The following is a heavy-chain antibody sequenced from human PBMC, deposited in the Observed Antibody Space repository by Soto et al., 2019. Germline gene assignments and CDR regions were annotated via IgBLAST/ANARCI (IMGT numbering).Heavy chain of an antibody. D-gene: IGHD5-18*01. CDR3: GTAVSGYSHAYDY. CDR1: GFTFSDHY. CDR2: ISTGGGTR. J-gene: IGHJ4*02. V-gene: IGHV3-11*01. Sequence: QVQLVESGGGLVQPGGSLRLSCAASGFTFSDHYMSWIRQAPGKGLEWVSYISTGGGTRYYADSLKGRFTISRDKAKNARDLQMMSLSAEDSAVDYWGTAVSGYSHAYDYWGQGTLVTVSS.